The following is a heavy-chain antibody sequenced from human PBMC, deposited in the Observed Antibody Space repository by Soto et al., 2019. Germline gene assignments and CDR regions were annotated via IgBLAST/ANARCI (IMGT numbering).Heavy chain of an antibody. CDR1: GFSFSNYA. Sequence: EVQLLESGGGLVQPGGSLRLSCAASGFSFSNYAMSWVRQAPGKGLEWVSGISGSGGSTYFADSVKGRFTISRDNSRNTLYLQMNSLRAEDTVVYYCAKEYYDSSGPFDYWGQGTLVTVSS. J-gene: IGHJ4*02. CDR3: AKEYYDSSGPFDY. D-gene: IGHD3-22*01. CDR2: ISGSGGST. V-gene: IGHV3-23*01.